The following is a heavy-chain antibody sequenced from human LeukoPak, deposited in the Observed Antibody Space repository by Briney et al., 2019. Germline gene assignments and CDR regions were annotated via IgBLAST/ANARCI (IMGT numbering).Heavy chain of an antibody. Sequence: GGSLRLSCAASGFTFSSYSMNWVRQAPGKGLEWVSSISSSSSYIYYADSVKGRFTISRDNAKNSLYLQMNSLRAEDTAVYYCAREDGGNGYSSSWALDYWGQGTLVTVSS. D-gene: IGHD6-13*01. J-gene: IGHJ4*02. CDR1: GFTFSSYS. V-gene: IGHV3-21*01. CDR3: AREDGGNGYSSSWALDY. CDR2: ISSSSSYI.